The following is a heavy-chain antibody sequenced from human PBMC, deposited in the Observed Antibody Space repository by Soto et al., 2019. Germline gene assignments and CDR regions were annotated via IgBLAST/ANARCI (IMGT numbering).Heavy chain of an antibody. V-gene: IGHV4-59*12. CDR1: GDSMSEFY. J-gene: IGHJ4*02. CDR2: VHYVGTT. CDR3: TRLNYYDTSGYPYFFDY. D-gene: IGHD3-22*01. Sequence: SETLSLTCSVSGDSMSEFYWSWIRQSPGKGLEWIGYVHYVGTTKYNPSHKSRVTISVDTSKKQFSLNLRSVTAADTAVYYCTRLNYYDTSGYPYFFDYWGQGASVTVS.